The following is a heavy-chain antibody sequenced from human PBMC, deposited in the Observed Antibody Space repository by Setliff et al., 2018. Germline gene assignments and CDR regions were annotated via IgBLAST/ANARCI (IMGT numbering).Heavy chain of an antibody. D-gene: IGHD3-10*01. CDR2: IYTSGTT. CDR1: GGSISSGSYY. CDR3: ARQPSSGAYYNPRPYYFAH. V-gene: IGHV4-61*09. Sequence: PSETLSLTCTVSGGSISSGSYYWTWIRQPAGKGLEWIGHIYTSGTTKYNPSLKSRVTISVDASKNQFFLKLTSVTAADTAVYFCARQPSSGAYYNPRPYYFAHWGQGLLVTVSS. J-gene: IGHJ4*02.